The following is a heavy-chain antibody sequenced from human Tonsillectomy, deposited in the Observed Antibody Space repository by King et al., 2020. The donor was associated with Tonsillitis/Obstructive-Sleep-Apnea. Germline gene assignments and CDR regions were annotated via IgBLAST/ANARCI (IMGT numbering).Heavy chain of an antibody. D-gene: IGHD6-13*01. Sequence: VQLVESGGGLVQPGGSLKLSCAASGFTFSGSAMHWVRQASGKGLEWVGRIRSKANSYATAYAASVKGRFTISRDDSKNTAYLQMSSLNTEDTAVYYCTRAKIAAAGDLDYWGQGTLVTVSS. CDR1: GFTFSGSA. CDR3: TRAKIAAAGDLDY. CDR2: IRSKANSYAT. J-gene: IGHJ4*02. V-gene: IGHV3-73*01.